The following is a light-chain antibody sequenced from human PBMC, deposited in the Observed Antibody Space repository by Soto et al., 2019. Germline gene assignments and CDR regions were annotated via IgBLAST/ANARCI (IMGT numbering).Light chain of an antibody. CDR3: QSYDSSLSGVV. CDR1: SSNIGAGYD. J-gene: IGLJ2*01. V-gene: IGLV1-40*01. CDR2: GNS. Sequence: QSVLTQPPSVSGAPGQRVTISCTGSSSNIGAGYDVHWYHQLPGTAPKLLIYGNSNRPSGVPDRFSGSKSGTSASLVITGLQAEDVADYYCQSYDSSLSGVVFGGGTKLTVL.